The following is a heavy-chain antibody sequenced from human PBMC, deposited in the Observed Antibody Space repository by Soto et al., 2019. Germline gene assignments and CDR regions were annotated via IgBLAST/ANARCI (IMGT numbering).Heavy chain of an antibody. J-gene: IGHJ6*03. CDR2: ISSSSSTI. CDR1: GFTFSSYS. D-gene: IGHD4-17*01. CDR3: ARQDYGDYWDYYYMDV. Sequence: GGSLRLSCAASGFTFSSYSMNWVHQAPGKGLEWVSYISSSSSTIYYADSVKGRFTISRDNAKNSLYLQMNSLRAEDTAVYYCARQDYGDYWDYYYMDVWGKGTTVTVSS. V-gene: IGHV3-48*01.